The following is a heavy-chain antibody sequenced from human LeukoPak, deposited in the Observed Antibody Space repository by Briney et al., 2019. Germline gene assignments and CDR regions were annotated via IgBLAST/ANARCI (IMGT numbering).Heavy chain of an antibody. Sequence: SETLSLTCTVSRGSISGYSWSWIRQSPGGGLEWIGYIYYSGDTAYNPSLRSRVTMSVDTSKNQFSLQLRSMTTADTAVYYCVRGPYGASISKWFDPWGQGTQVIVSS. CDR1: RGSISGYS. D-gene: IGHD4/OR15-4a*01. V-gene: IGHV4-59*01. CDR3: VRGPYGASISKWFDP. J-gene: IGHJ5*02. CDR2: IYYSGDT.